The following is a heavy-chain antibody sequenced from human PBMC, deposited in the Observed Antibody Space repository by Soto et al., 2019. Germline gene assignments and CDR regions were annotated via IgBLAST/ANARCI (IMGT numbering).Heavy chain of an antibody. CDR1: GYTFSYYA. D-gene: IGHD6-13*01. V-gene: IGHV1-3*04. Sequence: GASVKVSCKASGYTFSYYAMHWVRQAPGQRLEWMGWINTANGNTKYSQKFQGRVTVTRDTSASTTFMELNSLTSEDTALYYCAKGGGMAAADVDFWGPGTLVTVSS. J-gene: IGHJ4*02. CDR3: AKGGGMAAADVDF. CDR2: INTANGNT.